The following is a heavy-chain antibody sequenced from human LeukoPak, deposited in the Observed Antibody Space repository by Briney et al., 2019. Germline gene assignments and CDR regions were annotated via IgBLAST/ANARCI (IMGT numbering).Heavy chain of an antibody. CDR1: GFAFSPHA. D-gene: IGHD3-3*01. CDR2: ISGNAADT. J-gene: IGHJ6*02. CDR3: SKDCGWGGCTMFVSRMDA. Sequence: GASLRLSCAASGFAFSPHAMSWVRQAPGKGLEWVSAISGNAADTYYADSVKGRFTISRDSSRNILYLQMNSLRAEDTAVYYCSKDCGWGGCTMFVSRMDAWGQGTTVTVSS. V-gene: IGHV3-23*01.